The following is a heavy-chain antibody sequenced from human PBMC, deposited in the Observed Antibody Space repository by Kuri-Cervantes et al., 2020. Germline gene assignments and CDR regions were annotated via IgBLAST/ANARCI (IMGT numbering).Heavy chain of an antibody. J-gene: IGHJ4*02. CDR3: ARVKIGGSYQRGYYFDY. D-gene: IGHD1-26*01. CDR1: DGSFSGYH. V-gene: IGHV4-34*01. CDR2: INHSGST. Sequence: SETLSLTCAVYDGSFSGYHWSWIRQPPGKGLEWIGEINHSGSTNYNPSLKSRVTISVDTSKNQFSLKLSSVTAADTAVYYCARVKIGGSYQRGYYFDYWGQGTLVTVSS.